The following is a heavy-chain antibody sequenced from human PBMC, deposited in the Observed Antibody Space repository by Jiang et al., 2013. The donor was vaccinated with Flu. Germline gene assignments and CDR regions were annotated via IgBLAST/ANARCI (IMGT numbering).Heavy chain of an antibody. Sequence: GAEVKKPGASVKVSCTTSGYSFSTYSIHWVRQAPGQGLEWMGWINGGNGKTKYSQKFQGRVTISRDTSASTAYMELSSLKSEDTAVYYCARHFGVVKDYFYYYGVDVWGQGTTVTVSS. D-gene: IGHD2-21*01. J-gene: IGHJ6*02. CDR1: GYSFSTYS. V-gene: IGHV1-3*01. CDR3: ARHFGVVKDYFYYYGVDV. CDR2: INGGNGKT.